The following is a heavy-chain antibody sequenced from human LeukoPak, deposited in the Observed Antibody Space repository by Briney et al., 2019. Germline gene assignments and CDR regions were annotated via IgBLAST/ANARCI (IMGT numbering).Heavy chain of an antibody. D-gene: IGHD3-16*01. V-gene: IGHV1-69*06. Sequence: SVKVSCKASGGSFSDYAISWVRQAPGQGLEWMGRIIPIFGTANYAQKFQGRVTITADIVSSTAHMELTNLTSGDTAVYFCAKQGAVRQDYYMDVWGNGTPVAVSS. CDR3: AKQGAVRQDYYMDV. J-gene: IGHJ6*03. CDR1: GGSFSDYA. CDR2: IIPIFGTA.